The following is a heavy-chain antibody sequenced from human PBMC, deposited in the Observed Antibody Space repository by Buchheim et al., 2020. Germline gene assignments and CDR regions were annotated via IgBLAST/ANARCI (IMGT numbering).Heavy chain of an antibody. CDR1: GFTFSGSA. V-gene: IGHV3-73*02. J-gene: IGHJ6*02. D-gene: IGHD2-2*01. CDR2: IRSKANSYAT. Sequence: EVQLVESGGGLVQPGGSLKLSCAASGFTFSGSAMHWVRQASGKGLEWVGRIRSKANSYATAYAASVKGRFTISRDDLKNTAYLQMNSLKTEDTAVYYCTTPIVVVPAATAGIHYYYGMDVWGQGTT. CDR3: TTPIVVVPAATAGIHYYYGMDV.